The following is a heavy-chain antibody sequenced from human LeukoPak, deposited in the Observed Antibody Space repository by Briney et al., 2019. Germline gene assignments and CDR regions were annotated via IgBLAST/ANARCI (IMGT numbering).Heavy chain of an antibody. D-gene: IGHD6-19*01. V-gene: IGHV3-7*01. J-gene: IGHJ3*01. CDR2: IKNDGSES. CDR1: GFTFSSYS. CDR3: VRGLAVAGRSTFDV. Sequence: GGSLRLSCAASGFTFSSYSMNWVRQAPGKGLEWVANIKNDGSESYYADSAKGRFTISRDNAKYSLYLQMNSLRAEDTAIYYCVRGLAVAGRSTFDVWGPGTMVPVSS.